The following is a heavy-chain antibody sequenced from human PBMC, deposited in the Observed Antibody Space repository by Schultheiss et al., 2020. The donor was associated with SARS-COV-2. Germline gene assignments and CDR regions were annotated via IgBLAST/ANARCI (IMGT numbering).Heavy chain of an antibody. CDR2: ISWNSGSI. Sequence: SLKISCAASRFTFSSYAMSWVRQAPGKGLEWVSGISWNSGSIGYADSVKGRFTISRDNAKNSLYLQMNSLRAEDTALYYCAKDIEVPAAIPDGEFNGMDVWGQGTTVTVSS. V-gene: IGHV3-9*01. CDR3: AKDIEVPAAIPDGEFNGMDV. CDR1: RFTFSSYA. J-gene: IGHJ6*02. D-gene: IGHD2-2*02.